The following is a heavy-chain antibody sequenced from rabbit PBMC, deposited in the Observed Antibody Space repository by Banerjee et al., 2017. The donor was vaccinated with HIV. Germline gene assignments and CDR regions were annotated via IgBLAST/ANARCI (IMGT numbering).Heavy chain of an antibody. Sequence: QEQLVESGGGLVKPEGSLTLTCTASGFSFSNKYVMCWVRQAPGKGLEWIGCINTNSGNTVYASWAKGRFTISKTSSTTVPLQMTSLTAADTATYFCARNPWIDSSNLWGPGTLVTVS. V-gene: IGHV1S45*01. CDR1: GFSFSNKYV. CDR2: INTNSGNT. D-gene: IGHD4-1*01. CDR3: ARNPWIDSSNL. J-gene: IGHJ4*01.